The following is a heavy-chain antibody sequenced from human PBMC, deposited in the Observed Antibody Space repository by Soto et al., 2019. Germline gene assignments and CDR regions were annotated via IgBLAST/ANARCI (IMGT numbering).Heavy chain of an antibody. CDR3: AKGGSGSYSNAFDI. D-gene: IGHD3-10*01. Sequence: SETLSVTCTVSGGSIISSSYYWVWIRQPPGKGLEWIGSIYYSGSTYYNPSLKSRVTISVDTSKNQSSLKLSSVTAADTAVYYCAKGGSGSYSNAFDIWGQGTMVTVS. CDR2: IYYSGST. J-gene: IGHJ3*02. V-gene: IGHV4-39*01. CDR1: GGSIISSSYY.